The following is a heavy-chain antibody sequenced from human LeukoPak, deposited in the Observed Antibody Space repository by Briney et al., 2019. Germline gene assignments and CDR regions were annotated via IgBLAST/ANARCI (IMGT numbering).Heavy chain of an antibody. CDR2: IIPIFGTA. Sequence: SVKVSCKASGYTFTGYYMHWVRQAPGQGLEWMGGIIPIFGTANYAQKFQGRVTITADKSTSTAYMELSRLRSDDTAVYYCARVGSDSSGWRRFDYWGQGTLVTVSS. V-gene: IGHV1-69*06. CDR3: ARVGSDSSGWRRFDY. D-gene: IGHD6-19*01. CDR1: GYTFTGYY. J-gene: IGHJ4*02.